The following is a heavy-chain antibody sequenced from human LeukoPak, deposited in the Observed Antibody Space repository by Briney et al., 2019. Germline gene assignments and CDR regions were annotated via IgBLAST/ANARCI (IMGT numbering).Heavy chain of an antibody. CDR1: GYTFTSYG. CDR2: ISGYNGYT. V-gene: IGHV1-18*01. CDR3: ARGQSNRLLWVGESLSNINPFDY. D-gene: IGHD3-10*01. J-gene: IGHJ4*02. Sequence: ASVKVSCKASGYTFTSYGISWVRQAPGQGLEWMGWISGYNGYTKNAQKFHGRVTMTTDTSTSTANMELRSLRSDDTAVYYCARGQSNRLLWVGESLSNINPFDYWGQGTLVTVSS.